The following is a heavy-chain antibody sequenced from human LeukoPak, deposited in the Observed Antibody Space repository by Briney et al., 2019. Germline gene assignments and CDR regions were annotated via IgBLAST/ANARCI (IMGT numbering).Heavy chain of an antibody. D-gene: IGHD2-15*01. V-gene: IGHV1-2*02. CDR2: ISPDSGGT. J-gene: IGHJ3*02. CDR3: ARGGRENYSDAFDI. Sequence: GGSLRLSCAASGFTFSSYGLHWVRQAPGQGLEWMGWISPDSGGTNYAQKFQGRVTMTRDTSISTAYMELSRLRSDDTAVYYCARGGRENYSDAFDIWGQGTMVTVSS. CDR1: GFTFSSYG.